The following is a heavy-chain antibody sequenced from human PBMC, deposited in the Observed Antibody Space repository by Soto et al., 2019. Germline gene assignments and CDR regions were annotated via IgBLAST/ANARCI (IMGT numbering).Heavy chain of an antibody. CDR1: GFTFSTYS. CDR2: ISSSRSTI. CDR3: ARESSAYYGMDV. Sequence: EVQLVGSGGGLVQPGGSLRLSCAASGFTFSTYSMNWVRQAPGKGLEWVSYISSSRSTIYYADSVKGRLTISRDNAKNSLDLQMNSLRAEDTAVYYCARESSAYYGMDVWGQGTTVTVSS. D-gene: IGHD3-10*01. V-gene: IGHV3-48*01. J-gene: IGHJ6*02.